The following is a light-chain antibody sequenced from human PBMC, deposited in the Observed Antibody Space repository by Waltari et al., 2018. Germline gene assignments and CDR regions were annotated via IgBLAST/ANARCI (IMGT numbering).Light chain of an antibody. J-gene: IGKJ2*01. CDR3: QQYNTWPPYT. V-gene: IGKV3-15*01. CDR2: GAS. Sequence: EIVMTQSPATLSVSPGERATLSCRASQSVSSNLAWYQQQPGQAPRLLIYGASTRATGITARFSGSGSGTEFTLTISSLQSEDFAVYYCQQYNTWPPYTFGQGTKLEIK. CDR1: QSVSSN.